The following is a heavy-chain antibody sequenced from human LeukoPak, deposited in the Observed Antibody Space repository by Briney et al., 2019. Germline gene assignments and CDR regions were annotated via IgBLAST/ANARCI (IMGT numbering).Heavy chain of an antibody. V-gene: IGHV3-30*18. Sequence: GGSLRLSCAASGFTFSSYYMHWVRQAPGKGLEWVAVISYDGSNKYYADSVKGRFTISRDNSKNTLYLQMNSLRTEDTAVYYCAKGVSSSWSNDAFDIWGQGTMVTVSS. D-gene: IGHD6-13*01. J-gene: IGHJ3*02. CDR2: ISYDGSNK. CDR3: AKGVSSSWSNDAFDI. CDR1: GFTFSSYY.